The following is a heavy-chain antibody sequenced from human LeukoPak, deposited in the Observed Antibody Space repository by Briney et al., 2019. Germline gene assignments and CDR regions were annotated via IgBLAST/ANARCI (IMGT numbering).Heavy chain of an antibody. J-gene: IGHJ6*03. D-gene: IGHD3-22*01. CDR1: GGTFSSYA. Sequence: AAVKVSCKASGGTFSSYAISWVRQAPGQGLEWMGGIIPIFGTANYAQKFQGRVTITTDESTSTAYMELSSLRSEDTAVYYCASSSGRTDYYYYMDVWGKGTTVTVSS. CDR2: IIPIFGTA. CDR3: ASSSGRTDYYYYMDV. V-gene: IGHV1-69*05.